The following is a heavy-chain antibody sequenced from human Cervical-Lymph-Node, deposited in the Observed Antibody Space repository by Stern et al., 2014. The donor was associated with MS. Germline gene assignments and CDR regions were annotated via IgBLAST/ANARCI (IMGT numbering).Heavy chain of an antibody. CDR2: INPSIGVT. CDR1: GYSFTDYY. Sequence: VQLVESGAEVKKPGASVKVSCRSSGYSFTDYYFHWVRQAPGQGLEWMGCINPSIGVTHYAQKFQGRVTMTRGSSMNTAYMEMSRLRSDDTAVYYCQAFPAYWGQGTLITVSS. J-gene: IGHJ4*02. CDR3: QAFPAY. V-gene: IGHV1-2*02.